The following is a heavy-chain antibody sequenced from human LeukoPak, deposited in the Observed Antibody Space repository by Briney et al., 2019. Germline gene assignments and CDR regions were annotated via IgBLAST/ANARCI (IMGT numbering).Heavy chain of an antibody. Sequence: ASVKVSCTASGYTFTAYYIHWVRQAPGQGLEWMGWINPNSGGTNYAQKFQGRVTMTRDTSISTAYMELSRLRSDDTAVYFCARRCDTSSYYTYYFDYWGQGTLVTVSS. CDR2: INPNSGGT. J-gene: IGHJ4*02. CDR1: GYTFTAYY. D-gene: IGHD3-22*01. V-gene: IGHV1-2*02. CDR3: ARRCDTSSYYTYYFDY.